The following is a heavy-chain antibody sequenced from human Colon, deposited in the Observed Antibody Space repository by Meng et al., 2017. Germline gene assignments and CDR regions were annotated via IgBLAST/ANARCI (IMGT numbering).Heavy chain of an antibody. J-gene: IGHJ4*02. V-gene: IGHV5-51*01. D-gene: IGHD2-21*01. CDR3: ARKGKDYSNIYYFDY. CDR2: IFPSDSDT. Sequence: GESLKISCKGSGYSFSDYWIGWVRQMPGKGLEWMGIIFPSDSDTRYSSSFQGQVTISADKSITTDYLQWSTLKAQDTAMYFCARKGKDYSNIYYFDYWGQGTLVTVSS. CDR1: GYSFSDYW.